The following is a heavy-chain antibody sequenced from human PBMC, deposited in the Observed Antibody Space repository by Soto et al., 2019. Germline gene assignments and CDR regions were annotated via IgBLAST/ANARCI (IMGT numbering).Heavy chain of an antibody. V-gene: IGHV1-69*02. CDR1: GVTFSSYT. Sequence: SLKVSCKASGVTFSSYTISWVRKVPGQGLEWMGRIIPILGIANYAQKFQGRVTITADKSTSTAYMELSSLRSEDTAVYYCARVEGPRLGYCSGGSCQQNNWLDPWG. CDR2: IIPILGIA. D-gene: IGHD2-15*01. CDR3: ARVEGPRLGYCSGGSCQQNNWLDP. J-gene: IGHJ5*02.